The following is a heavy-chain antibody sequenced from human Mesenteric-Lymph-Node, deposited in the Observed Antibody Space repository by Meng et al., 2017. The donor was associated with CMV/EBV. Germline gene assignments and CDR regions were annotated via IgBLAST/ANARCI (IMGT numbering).Heavy chain of an antibody. CDR1: GFTFSDYA. V-gene: IGHV3-23*03. D-gene: IGHD2-2*01. Sequence: RGSLRLSCAASGFTFSDYAMSWVRQAPEKGLEWVSIVYNSGRSTHYADSVKGRFTISRDNSKNTLYLQMNNVRAEDTAIYYCARTFCGSSSCHSFDYWGQGTLVTVSS. CDR2: VYNSGRST. J-gene: IGHJ4*02. CDR3: ARTFCGSSSCHSFDY.